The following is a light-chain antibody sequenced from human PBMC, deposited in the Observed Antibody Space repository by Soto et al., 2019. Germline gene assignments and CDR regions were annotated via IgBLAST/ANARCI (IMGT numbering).Light chain of an antibody. Sequence: EIVLTQSPGTVSLSPGERATLSCRTSQSTSNNYLAWYQQKPGQAPRLLIYGASSRATGIPDRFSGSGSGTDFTLTISRLEPEDFAVYYCQQYGDSRTFGQGTKVDIK. CDR2: GAS. CDR1: QSTSNNY. CDR3: QQYGDSRT. V-gene: IGKV3-20*01. J-gene: IGKJ1*01.